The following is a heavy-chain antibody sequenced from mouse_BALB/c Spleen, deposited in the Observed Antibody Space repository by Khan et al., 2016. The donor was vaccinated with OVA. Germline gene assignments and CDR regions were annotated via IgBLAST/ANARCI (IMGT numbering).Heavy chain of an antibody. D-gene: IGHD1-1*01. V-gene: IGHV1S34*01. CDR3: ARGDYYVSSSFAY. Sequence: LVKTGASVKISCKASGYSFTGYYMHWVKQSHGKSLEWIGYISCYNGSTTYNQKFKGKATFTVDTSSSTVYLQFNSLTSEDSAFYDSARGDYYVSSSFAYWGQGTLVTVSA. CDR2: ISCYNGST. J-gene: IGHJ3*01. CDR1: GYSFTGYY.